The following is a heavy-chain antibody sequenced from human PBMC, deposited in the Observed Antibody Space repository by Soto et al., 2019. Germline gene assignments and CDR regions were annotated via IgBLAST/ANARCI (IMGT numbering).Heavy chain of an antibody. D-gene: IGHD1-26*01. V-gene: IGHV3-30*18. Sequence: SLRLSCAASGFTFSNYGMHWVRQAPGKGLEWVAVISYDGSKRYSPDSVKGRFTISRDNSKNTLYLQINSLRAEDTAVYYCAKGLGVAWELPDYWGQGTLVTVSS. CDR2: ISYDGSKR. CDR3: AKGLGVAWELPDY. J-gene: IGHJ4*02. CDR1: GFTFSNYG.